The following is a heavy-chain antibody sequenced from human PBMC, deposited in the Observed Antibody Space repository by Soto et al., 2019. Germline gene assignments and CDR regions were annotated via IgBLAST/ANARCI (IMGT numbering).Heavy chain of an antibody. CDR2: IYYSGST. J-gene: IGHJ4*02. Sequence: TSETLSLTCTVSGGSISSSSYYWGWIRQPPGKGLEWIGSIYYSGSTYYNPSLKSRVTISVDTSKNQFSLKLSSVTAADTAVYYCARLMDIVATQDYWGQGTLVTVSS. CDR3: ARLMDIVATQDY. D-gene: IGHD5-12*01. CDR1: GGSISSSSYY. V-gene: IGHV4-39*01.